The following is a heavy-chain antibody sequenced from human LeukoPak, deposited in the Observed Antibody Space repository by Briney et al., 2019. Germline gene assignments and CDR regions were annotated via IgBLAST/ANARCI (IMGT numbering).Heavy chain of an antibody. V-gene: IGHV1-8*03. CDR1: GYTFTTYD. CDR2: MNPNTGNT. J-gene: IGHJ4*02. CDR3: ARALYYFDSSAYFDY. D-gene: IGHD3-22*01. Sequence: ASVKVSCKASGYTFTTYDINWVRQTTGQGLEWMGRMNPNTGNTGHAQKFQGRVTITRNTSTNTVYMELSSLRSEDTAIYYCARALYYFDSSAYFDYWGQGTLVTVPS.